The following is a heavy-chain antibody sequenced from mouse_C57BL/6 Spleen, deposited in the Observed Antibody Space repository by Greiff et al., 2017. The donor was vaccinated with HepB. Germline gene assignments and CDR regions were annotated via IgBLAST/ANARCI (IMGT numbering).Heavy chain of an antibody. CDR2: INYDGSST. Sequence: EVKLVESEGGLVQPGSSMKLSCTASGFTFSDYYMAWVRQVPEKGLEWVANINYDGSSTYYLDSLKSRFIISRDNAKNILYLQMSSLKSEDTATYYCARDQDGYYDYWGQGTSVTVSS. V-gene: IGHV5-16*01. J-gene: IGHJ4*01. D-gene: IGHD2-3*01. CDR3: ARDQDGYYDY. CDR1: GFTFSDYY.